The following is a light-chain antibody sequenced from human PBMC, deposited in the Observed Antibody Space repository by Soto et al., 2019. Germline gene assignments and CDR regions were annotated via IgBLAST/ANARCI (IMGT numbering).Light chain of an antibody. Sequence: QSALTQPASVSGSPGQSITISCIGTRGDVGTYNLVSWYQQHPDKAPKLMIYEVSNRPSGVSNRFSGSKSGNTASLTISGLQAEDEADYYCSSYTSSSTPYVFGTGTKVTVL. V-gene: IGLV2-14*02. J-gene: IGLJ1*01. CDR1: RGDVGTYNL. CDR2: EVS. CDR3: SSYTSSSTPYV.